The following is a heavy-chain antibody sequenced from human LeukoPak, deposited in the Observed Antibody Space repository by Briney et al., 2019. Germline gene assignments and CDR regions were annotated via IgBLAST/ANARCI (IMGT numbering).Heavy chain of an antibody. CDR2: IYYSGTT. Sequence: SETLSLTCTVSGGSISSYYWSWIRQPPGKGLEWIGHIYYSGTTNYNPSLKSRVTISVDTSKNQFSLKLSSVTAADAAVYYCARGIETSKRRGYDYWGQGTLVTVSS. D-gene: IGHD1-26*01. CDR1: GGSISSYY. J-gene: IGHJ4*02. V-gene: IGHV4-59*01. CDR3: ARGIETSKRRGYDY.